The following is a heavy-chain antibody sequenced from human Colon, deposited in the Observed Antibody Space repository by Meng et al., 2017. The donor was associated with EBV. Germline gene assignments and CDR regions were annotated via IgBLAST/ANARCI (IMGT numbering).Heavy chain of an antibody. J-gene: IGHJ4*02. CDR2: IYHSGST. D-gene: IGHD3-10*01. CDR3: ARRRGGSGRDC. V-gene: IGHV4-39*01. CDR1: GGSISSSHYY. Sequence: HLLLQERGPGLVKPSETLSLTCTVAGGSISSSHYYWGWVRQPPGKGLQWIGTIYHSGSTSYNPSLQSRVTMFVDTSKNQFSLMLTSVTATDTAVYYCARRRGGSGRDCWGQGTLVTVSS.